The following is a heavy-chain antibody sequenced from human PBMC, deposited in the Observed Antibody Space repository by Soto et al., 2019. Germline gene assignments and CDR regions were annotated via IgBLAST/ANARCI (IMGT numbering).Heavy chain of an antibody. Sequence: GAPVKVSCKASGYTSTSYGISWVRQAPGQGLEWMGWISAYNGNTNYAQKLQGRVTMTTDTSTSTAYMERRSRRSDDTAVYYCARYQFTLPYCRGGSCYPTTSYSYYYGMDVWGQGTTVTVAS. CDR2: ISAYNGNT. CDR1: GYTSTSYG. J-gene: IGHJ6*02. CDR3: ARYQFTLPYCRGGSCYPTTSYSYYYGMDV. V-gene: IGHV1-18*04. D-gene: IGHD2-15*01.